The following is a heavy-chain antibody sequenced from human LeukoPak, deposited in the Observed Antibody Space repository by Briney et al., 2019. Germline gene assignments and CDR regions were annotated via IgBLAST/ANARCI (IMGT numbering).Heavy chain of an antibody. CDR2: ITSSSSYI. CDR3: ARDVDSSGYYDY. CDR1: GLTFSSYS. Sequence: PGGSLRLSCAASGLTFSSYSMNWVRQAPGKGLEWVSSITSSSSYIYYADSVKGRFTISRDNAKNSLYLQMNSLRAEDTAVYYCARDVDSSGYYDYWGQGTLVTVSS. V-gene: IGHV3-21*01. J-gene: IGHJ4*02. D-gene: IGHD3-22*01.